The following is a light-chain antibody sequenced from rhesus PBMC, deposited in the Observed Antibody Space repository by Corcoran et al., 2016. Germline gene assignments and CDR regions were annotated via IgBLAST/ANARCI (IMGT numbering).Light chain of an antibody. CDR3: QQSSNLSHS. J-gene: IGKJ2*01. V-gene: IGKV3-24*04. Sequence: ETVVTQSPATLSLSPGERATLSCRASQSVGSYLAWYQQKPGQAPRLLIYGASSRANGMPDRVSGSGSGTDFTLTISSLEPEDVGVYYCQQSSNLSHSFGQGTKVEIK. CDR2: GAS. CDR1: QSVGSY.